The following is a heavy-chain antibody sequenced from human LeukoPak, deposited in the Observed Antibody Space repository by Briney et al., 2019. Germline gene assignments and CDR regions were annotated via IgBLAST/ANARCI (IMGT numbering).Heavy chain of an antibody. Sequence: PSETLSLTCTVSGGSISSGGYSWNWIRQPPGKGLEWIGYIYHSGSTYYNPSLKSRVTMSLDGSKNHFSLNLSSVTAADTAVYYCARDQAHYYGSGSYNNWFDPWGQGTLVTVSA. J-gene: IGHJ5*02. CDR3: ARDQAHYYGSGSYNNWFDP. D-gene: IGHD3-10*01. CDR2: IYHSGST. CDR1: GGSISSGGYS. V-gene: IGHV4-30-2*01.